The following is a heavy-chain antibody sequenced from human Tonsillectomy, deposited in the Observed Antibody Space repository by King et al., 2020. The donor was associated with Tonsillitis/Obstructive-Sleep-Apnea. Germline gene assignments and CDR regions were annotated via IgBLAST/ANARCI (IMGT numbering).Heavy chain of an antibody. J-gene: IGHJ3*02. D-gene: IGHD5-12*01. Sequence: VQLQQWGAGLLKPSETLSLTCAVYGGSFSGYYWSWIRQPPGKGLEWIGEINHSGSSNYNPSLRRRVTISVDTSNNQFSLKLSSVTAADTAVYYCAREMSGYVLDAFDIWGHGTMVTVSS. CDR2: INHSGSS. CDR1: GGSFSGYY. CDR3: AREMSGYVLDAFDI. V-gene: IGHV4-34*01.